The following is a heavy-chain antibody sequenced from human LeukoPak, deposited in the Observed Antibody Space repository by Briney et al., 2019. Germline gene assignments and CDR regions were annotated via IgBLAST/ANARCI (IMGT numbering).Heavy chain of an antibody. CDR2: INPSGGST. CDR1: GYTFTSYY. V-gene: IGHV1-46*01. CDR3: ARDLGHPDVYYMDV. Sequence: ASVKVPCKASGYTFTSYYMHWVRQAPGQGLEWMGIINPSGGSTSYAQKLQGRVTMTRDMSTSTVYMELSSLRSEDTAVYYCARDLGHPDVYYMDVWGKGTTVTVSS. D-gene: IGHD3-16*01. J-gene: IGHJ6*03.